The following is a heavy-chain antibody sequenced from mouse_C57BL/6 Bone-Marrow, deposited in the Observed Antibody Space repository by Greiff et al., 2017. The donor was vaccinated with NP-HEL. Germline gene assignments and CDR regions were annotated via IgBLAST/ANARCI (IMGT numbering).Heavy chain of an antibody. V-gene: IGHV1-81*01. CDR1: GYTFTSYG. J-gene: IGHJ1*03. CDR2: IYPRSGNT. Sequence: VQLQQSGAELARPGASVKLSCKASGYTFTSYGISWVKQRPGQGLEWIGEIYPRSGNTYYNEKFKGKATLTADKSSSTAYMELRSLTSEDSAVYFCARWNYYGSSPYWYFDVWGTGTTVTVSS. CDR3: ARWNYYGSSPYWYFDV. D-gene: IGHD1-1*01.